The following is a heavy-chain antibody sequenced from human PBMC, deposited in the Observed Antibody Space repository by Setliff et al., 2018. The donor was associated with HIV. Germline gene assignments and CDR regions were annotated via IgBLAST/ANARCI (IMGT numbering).Heavy chain of an antibody. CDR3: ARVPYRSAWFSGGHDAFDI. J-gene: IGHJ3*02. Sequence: ASVKVSCKASGCSFARYGLSWVRQAPGQGLEWMGWISGFNGNTKYAQSSQDRVAMTTETATSTAYMEMRSLRSDDTAVYFCARVPYRSAWFSGGHDAFDIWGQGTMVTVSS. D-gene: IGHD6-19*01. CDR2: ISGFNGNT. V-gene: IGHV1-18*01. CDR1: GCSFARYG.